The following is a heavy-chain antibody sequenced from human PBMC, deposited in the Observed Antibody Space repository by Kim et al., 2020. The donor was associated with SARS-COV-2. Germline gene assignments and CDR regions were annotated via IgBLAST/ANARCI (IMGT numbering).Heavy chain of an antibody. V-gene: IGHV4-31*03. CDR1: GGSISSGGSY. D-gene: IGHD3-22*01. J-gene: IGHJ4*02. Sequence: SETLSLTCTVSGGSISSGGSYWGWTAHNQGKGWGWIGYIYYSGSTSNNPSLKSRVTISLATSKNQFSLKLSSVTAADTAVYYCARYSSGYHPAFDYWGQGTLVTVSS. CDR2: IYYSGST. CDR3: ARYSSGYHPAFDY.